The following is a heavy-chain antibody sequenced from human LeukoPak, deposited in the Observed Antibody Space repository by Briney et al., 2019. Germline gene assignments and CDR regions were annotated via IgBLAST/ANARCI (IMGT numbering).Heavy chain of an antibody. D-gene: IGHD3-10*01. Sequence: SETLSLTCTVSGYSISSGYYWSWIRQPAGKGLEWIGRIYTSGSTNYNPSLKSRVTMSVDTSKNQFSLKLSSVTAADTAVYYCAREFRGYYGSGSYYVPGIDAFDIWGQGTMVTVSS. CDR3: AREFRGYYGSGSYYVPGIDAFDI. CDR1: GYSISSGYY. J-gene: IGHJ3*02. V-gene: IGHV4-4*07. CDR2: IYTSGST.